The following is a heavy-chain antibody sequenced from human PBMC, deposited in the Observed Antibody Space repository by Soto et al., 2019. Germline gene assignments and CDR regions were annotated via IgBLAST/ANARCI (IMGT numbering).Heavy chain of an antibody. CDR2: ISGSGGST. D-gene: IGHD3-22*01. V-gene: IGHV3-23*01. Sequence: EVQLLESGGGLLQPGGSLRLSCAASGFTFSSYAMSWVRQAPGKGLEWVSAISGSGGSTYYADSVKGRFTISRDNSKNTLYLQMNSLRAEDTAVYYCAKDLSYYYDSSGYDYWGQGTLVTVSS. CDR3: AKDLSYYYDSSGYDY. J-gene: IGHJ4*02. CDR1: GFTFSSYA.